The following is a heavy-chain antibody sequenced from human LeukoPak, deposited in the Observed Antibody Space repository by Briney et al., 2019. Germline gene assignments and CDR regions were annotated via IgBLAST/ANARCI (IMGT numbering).Heavy chain of an antibody. CDR3: AKDTRIAVAGTIDY. CDR2: ISWNSGSI. D-gene: IGHD6-19*01. Sequence: GGSLRLSCAASGFTFDDYAMHWVRQAPGKGLEWVSGISWNSGSIGYADSVKGRFTISRDNAKNSLYLQMNSLRAEDTALCYCAKDTRIAVAGTIDYWGQGTLVTVSS. J-gene: IGHJ4*02. V-gene: IGHV3-9*01. CDR1: GFTFDDYA.